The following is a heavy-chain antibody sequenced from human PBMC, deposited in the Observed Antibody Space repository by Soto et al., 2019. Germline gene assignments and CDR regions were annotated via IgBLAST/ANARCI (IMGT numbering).Heavy chain of an antibody. Sequence: ASVKVSCKASGYTFASYAMHWVRQAPGQRLEWMGWINAGNGNTKYSQKFQGRVTITRDTSASTAYMELSSLRSEDTAVYYCARTPKWNKAFFDYWGQGTLVTVSS. CDR1: GYTFASYA. J-gene: IGHJ4*02. CDR3: ARTPKWNKAFFDY. CDR2: INAGNGNT. V-gene: IGHV1-3*01. D-gene: IGHD1-1*01.